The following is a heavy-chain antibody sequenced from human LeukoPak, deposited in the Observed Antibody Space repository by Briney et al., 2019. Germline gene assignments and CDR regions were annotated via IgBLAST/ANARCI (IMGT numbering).Heavy chain of an antibody. J-gene: IGHJ6*02. CDR3: AKDQGLTAPPPYGLDV. CDR1: GGTFSSSA. Sequence: SVKVSCKTSGGTFSSSAITWVRQAPGQGLEWMGRIIPVLNITTYAQKFQGRVTITADTATSTVYMELSSLRSDETAVYYCAKDQGLTAPPPYGLDVWGQGTTVIVTS. D-gene: IGHD5-18*01. V-gene: IGHV1-69*04. CDR2: IIPVLNIT.